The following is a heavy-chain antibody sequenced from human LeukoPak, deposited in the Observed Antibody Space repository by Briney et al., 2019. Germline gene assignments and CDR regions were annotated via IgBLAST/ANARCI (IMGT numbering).Heavy chain of an antibody. CDR2: INGDGTIT. V-gene: IGHV3-74*01. Sequence: GGSLRLSCAASGFTFSDYWIHWVRQVPGKGLVWVSRINGDGTITHYADSVKGRFTISRDNAKNTLYLQMNSLRAEDTAVYYCARDSTNFDYWGQGTLVTVSS. J-gene: IGHJ4*02. D-gene: IGHD5-24*01. CDR3: ARDSTNFDY. CDR1: GFTFSDYW.